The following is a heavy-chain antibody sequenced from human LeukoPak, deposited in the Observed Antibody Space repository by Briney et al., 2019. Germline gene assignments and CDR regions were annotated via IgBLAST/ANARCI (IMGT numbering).Heavy chain of an antibody. V-gene: IGHV3-20*04. CDR2: INWNGAGT. D-gene: IGHD3-22*01. J-gene: IGHJ4*02. CDR1: GFIFDNYG. Sequence: GGSLRLSCAASGFIFDNYGMRWVRQAPGKGLEWVSGINWNGAGTGYADSVKGRFTISRDKAKNSLYLQMNSLRAEDTALYYCARVTVYYDSSGYFDYWGQGTLVTVSS. CDR3: ARVTVYYDSSGYFDY.